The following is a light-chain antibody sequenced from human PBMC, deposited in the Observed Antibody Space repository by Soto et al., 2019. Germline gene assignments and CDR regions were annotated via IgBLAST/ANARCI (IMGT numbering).Light chain of an antibody. CDR3: QQYGSSPSRT. J-gene: IGKJ1*01. V-gene: IGKV3-20*01. CDR1: QSVSSSY. CDR2: GAS. Sequence: EIVLTQSPGTLSLSPGERATLSCRASQSVSSSYLAWYQQKPGQAPRLLIYGASSRATGIPDRFSGSGSGTDFTLTISILEPEDFAVYYCQQYGSSPSRTFGQGTKVDIK.